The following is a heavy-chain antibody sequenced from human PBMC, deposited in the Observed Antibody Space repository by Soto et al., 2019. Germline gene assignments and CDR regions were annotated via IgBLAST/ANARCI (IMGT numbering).Heavy chain of an antibody. D-gene: IGHD2-2*01. J-gene: IGHJ6*02. Sequence: GASVKFSCKASGYTFTSYDINWVRQATGQGLEWMGWMNPNSGKTGYAQRFQGRVTMTRNTSISTAYMELSSLRSEDTAVYYCATVRGIVVVPGATYGMDVWGQGTTVTVSS. CDR2: MNPNSGKT. V-gene: IGHV1-8*01. CDR3: ATVRGIVVVPGATYGMDV. CDR1: GYTFTSYD.